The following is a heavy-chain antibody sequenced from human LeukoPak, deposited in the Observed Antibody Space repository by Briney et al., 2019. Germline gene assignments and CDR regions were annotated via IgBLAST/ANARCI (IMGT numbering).Heavy chain of an antibody. Sequence: PGRSLRLSCAASGFTFSSYAMHWVRQAPGKGLDWVAVISYDGSNKKYADSVKGRFTISRENAKNSLYLQMNSLRVEDTAVYYCARVQWELRNHDAFDFWGQGTMVTVSS. CDR3: ARVQWELRNHDAFDF. CDR2: ISYDGSNK. D-gene: IGHD1-26*01. J-gene: IGHJ3*01. CDR1: GFTFSSYA. V-gene: IGHV3-30*04.